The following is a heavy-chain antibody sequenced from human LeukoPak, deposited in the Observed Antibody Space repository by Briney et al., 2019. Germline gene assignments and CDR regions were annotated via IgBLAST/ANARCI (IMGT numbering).Heavy chain of an antibody. J-gene: IGHJ4*02. D-gene: IGHD3-10*01. CDR3: ARDRGVLWFGELVN. Sequence: SVKLSCKASRGTFSSYATSWVRQAPAQGIEWMGWIIPIFVTATYAHKSPGIVTITAYKSTSTTYMEVSSLRSEDTAVYYCARDRGVLWFGELVNWGQGTLVTVSS. V-gene: IGHV1-69*06. CDR2: IIPIFVTA. CDR1: RGTFSSYA.